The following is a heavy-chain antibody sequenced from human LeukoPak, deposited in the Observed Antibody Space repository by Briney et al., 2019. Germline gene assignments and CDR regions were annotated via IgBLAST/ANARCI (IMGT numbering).Heavy chain of an antibody. CDR2: ISWNSGSI. J-gene: IGHJ5*02. CDR1: GFTFDDFA. CDR3: AKDQGP. Sequence: GGSLRLSCAASGFTFDDFAMHWVRQAPGKGLEWVSGISWNSGSIGYADSVKGRFTISRDNAKNSLYLQMNSLRAEDTALYYCAKDQGPWGQGTLVAVSS. V-gene: IGHV3-9*01.